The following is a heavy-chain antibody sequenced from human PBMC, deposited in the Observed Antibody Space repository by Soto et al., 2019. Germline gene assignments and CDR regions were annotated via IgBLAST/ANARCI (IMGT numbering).Heavy chain of an antibody. V-gene: IGHV1-69*12. CDR1: GGTFSSYA. CDR3: ARHVPAAGYYYGMDV. D-gene: IGHD2-2*01. J-gene: IGHJ6*02. Sequence: QVQLVQSGAEVKKPGSSVKVSCKASGGTFSSYAISWVRQAPGQGLEWMGGIIPIFGTANYAQKFQGRVMMTAGDSTSTDYMELSSLRSEDTAVYYWARHVPAAGYYYGMDVWGQGTTVTVSS. CDR2: IIPIFGTA.